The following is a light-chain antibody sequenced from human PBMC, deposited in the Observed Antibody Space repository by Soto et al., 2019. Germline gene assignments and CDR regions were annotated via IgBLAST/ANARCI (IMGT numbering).Light chain of an antibody. J-gene: IGKJ1*01. V-gene: IGKV1-5*01. Sequence: DIQLTQSHSTLSASVGDRVTLTCLASQSISSWLAWYQQKPGKAPKLLIYDASSLESGVPSRFSGSGSGTEFTLTISSLQPDDFATYYCQQYNSYSRTFGQGTKVDIK. CDR1: QSISSW. CDR3: QQYNSYSRT. CDR2: DAS.